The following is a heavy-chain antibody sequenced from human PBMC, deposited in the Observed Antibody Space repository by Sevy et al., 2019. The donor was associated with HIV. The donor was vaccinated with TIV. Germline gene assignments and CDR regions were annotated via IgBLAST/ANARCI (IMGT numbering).Heavy chain of an antibody. CDR1: GFTFSNYA. CDR3: VKEVSQYSYSDY. D-gene: IGHD5-18*01. V-gene: IGHV3-23*01. CDR2: ISGSADAT. J-gene: IGHJ4*02. Sequence: GGSLRLSCAASGFTFSNYAMSWVRQTPGKGLEWVSAISGSADATYYTDSVKGRFTIFRDNSKNTVYLQMNSLRAEDTAVYYCVKEVSQYSYSDYWGQGTLVTVSS.